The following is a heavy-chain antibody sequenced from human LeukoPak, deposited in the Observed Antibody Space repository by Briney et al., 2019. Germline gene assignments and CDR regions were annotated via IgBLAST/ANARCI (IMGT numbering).Heavy chain of an antibody. CDR3: ARRVGDYYGSGSYNY. Sequence: SETLSLTCTVSGGSISSYYWSWIRQPPGKGLEWIGYIYYSGSANYHPSLKSRVTISVDTSKNRFSLRLSSVTAADTAVYYCARRVGDYYGSGSYNYWGQGTLVTVSS. CDR2: IYYSGSA. D-gene: IGHD3-10*01. CDR1: GGSISSYY. V-gene: IGHV4-59*12. J-gene: IGHJ4*02.